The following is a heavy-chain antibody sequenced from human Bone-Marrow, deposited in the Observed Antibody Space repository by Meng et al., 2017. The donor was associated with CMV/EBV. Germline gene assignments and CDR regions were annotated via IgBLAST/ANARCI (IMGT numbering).Heavy chain of an antibody. CDR1: GYSFTSYW. D-gene: IGHD6-19*01. CDR2: IYPGDSDT. V-gene: IGHV5-51*01. J-gene: IGHJ5*02. Sequence: GESLKISCKGSGYSFTSYWIGWVRQMPGKGLEWMGIIYPGDSDTRYSPSFQGQVTISADKSLSTAYLQWSSLKVSDTAMYYCARAVAPNWFDPWGQGTLVTVSS. CDR3: ARAVAPNWFDP.